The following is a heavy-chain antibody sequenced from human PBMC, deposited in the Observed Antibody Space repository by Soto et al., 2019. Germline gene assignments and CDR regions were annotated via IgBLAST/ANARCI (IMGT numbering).Heavy chain of an antibody. CDR3: AREARGYYYGMDV. Sequence: QVQLVESGGGVVQPGRSLRLSCAASGFTFSSYAMHCVRQAPGKGLEWVAVISYDGSNKYSADSVKGRFTISRDNSKNTLYLQMNLLRAEDTAVYYCAREARGYYYGMDVWGQGTTVTVS. V-gene: IGHV3-30-3*01. J-gene: IGHJ6*02. CDR2: ISYDGSNK. CDR1: GFTFSSYA.